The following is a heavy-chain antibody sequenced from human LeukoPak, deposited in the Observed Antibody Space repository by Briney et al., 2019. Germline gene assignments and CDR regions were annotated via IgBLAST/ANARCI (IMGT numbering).Heavy chain of an antibody. D-gene: IGHD6-6*01. CDR2: IYTSGST. J-gene: IGHJ4*02. CDR1: GVSISSYY. CDR3: ARRAGSSWYFDY. V-gene: IGHV4-4*09. Sequence: SETLSLTCTASGVSISSYYWSWIRQPPGKGLEWIGYIYTSGSTNYNPSLKSRVTISVDTSKNQFPLKLSSVTAADTAVYYCARRAGSSWYFDYWGQGTLVTVSS.